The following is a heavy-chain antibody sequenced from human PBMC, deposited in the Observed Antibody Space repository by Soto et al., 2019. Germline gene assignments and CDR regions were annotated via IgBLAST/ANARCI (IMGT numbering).Heavy chain of an antibody. V-gene: IGHV3-23*01. CDR3: AKDQFAETTLVGATHDC. CDR2: ISGSGGST. Sequence: GGSLRLSCAASGFTFSSYAMSWVRQAPGKGLEWVSAISGSGGSTYYADSVKGRFTISRDNSKNTLYLQMNSLRAEDTAVYYCAKDQFAETTLVGATHDCWGKRTLVRVSS. J-gene: IGHJ4*02. D-gene: IGHD1-26*01. CDR1: GFTFSSYA.